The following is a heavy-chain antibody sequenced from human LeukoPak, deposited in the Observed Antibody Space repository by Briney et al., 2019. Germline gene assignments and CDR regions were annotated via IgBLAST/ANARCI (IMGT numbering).Heavy chain of an antibody. J-gene: IGHJ6*03. CDR2: ISGSGGST. CDR3: AKVLNDYGDFMDV. V-gene: IGHV3-23*01. Sequence: WGSLTLSCAASGFTFDDYGMSCLRQAPGKGLEWVSAISGSGGSTYYADSVKGRFTISRDNSKNTLYLQMNSLRAEDTAVYYCAKVLNDYGDFMDVWGKGTTVTISS. CDR1: GFTFDDYG. D-gene: IGHD4-17*01.